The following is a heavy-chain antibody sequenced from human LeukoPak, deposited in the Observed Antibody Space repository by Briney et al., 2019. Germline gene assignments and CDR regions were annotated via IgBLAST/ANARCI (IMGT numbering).Heavy chain of an antibody. CDR1: GFTFDDYA. CDR3: ANPPYGDSPFDY. CDR2: ISWNSGSI. Sequence: PGGSLRLSCAASGFTFDDYAMHWVRQAPGKGLEWVSGISWNSGSIGYADSVKGRFTISRDNAKNSLYLQMNSLRAEDTAVYYCANPPYGDSPFDYWGQGTLVTVSS. D-gene: IGHD4-17*01. V-gene: IGHV3-9*01. J-gene: IGHJ4*02.